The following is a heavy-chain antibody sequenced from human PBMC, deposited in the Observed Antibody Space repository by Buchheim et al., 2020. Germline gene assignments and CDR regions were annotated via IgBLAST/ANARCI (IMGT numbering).Heavy chain of an antibody. D-gene: IGHD3-22*01. CDR3: AKDMLGRVGDYYDSSGYDY. CDR1: GFTFSSYA. J-gene: IGHJ4*02. Sequence: EVQLLESGGGLVQPGGSLRLSCAASGFTFSSYAMSWVRQAPGKGLEWVSAISGSGGSTYYADSVKGRFTISRDNSKNTLYPPMNSLRAEDTAVYYCAKDMLGRVGDYYDSSGYDYWGQGTL. V-gene: IGHV3-23*01. CDR2: ISGSGGST.